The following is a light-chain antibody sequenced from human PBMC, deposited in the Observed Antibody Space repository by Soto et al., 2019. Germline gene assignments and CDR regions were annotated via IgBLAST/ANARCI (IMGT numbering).Light chain of an antibody. CDR3: QQYNNWPLS. V-gene: IGKV3-15*01. CDR1: QSVSSN. Sequence: EIVMTQSPATLSVSPGERATLSCRASQSVSSNFAWYQQKTGQAPRLLIYGASTRATGIPARFSGSGSGTEFSLTISSLQSEDFAVYYCQQYNNWPLSFGGRTKVEIK. CDR2: GAS. J-gene: IGKJ4*01.